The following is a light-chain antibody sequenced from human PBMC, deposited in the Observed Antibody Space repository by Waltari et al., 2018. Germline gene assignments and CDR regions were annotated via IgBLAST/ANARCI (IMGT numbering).Light chain of an antibody. CDR2: SDY. V-gene: IGLV1-44*01. CDR3: AVWDDNLNGPGYV. CDR1: SSNLGSNT. J-gene: IGLJ1*01. Sequence: QSVLTQPPSASGTPGPWASIPCPVSSSNLGSNTVNWYQQLQGSAPKLPMYSDYRRPSGVPDRFSGSKSGTSASLAISGLQSEDEADYYCAVWDDNLNGPGYVFGTGTTVTVL.